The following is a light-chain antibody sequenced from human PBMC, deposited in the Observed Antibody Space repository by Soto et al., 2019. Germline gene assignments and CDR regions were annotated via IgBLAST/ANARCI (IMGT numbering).Light chain of an antibody. Sequence: EVVMTQSPATLSVSPGERAARSCRASQSISSNLAWYQQKPGQPPRLLISGASTRATGIPATFSGSGSGTNFTLTISSLQSEDFAVYYCQQYNNWPLTFGGGTKVEIK. CDR2: GAS. J-gene: IGKJ4*01. V-gene: IGKV3-15*01. CDR1: QSISSN. CDR3: QQYNNWPLT.